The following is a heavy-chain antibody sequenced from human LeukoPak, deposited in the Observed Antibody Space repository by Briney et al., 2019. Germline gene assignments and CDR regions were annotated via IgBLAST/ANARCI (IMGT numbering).Heavy chain of an antibody. CDR1: GGSISSYY. D-gene: IGHD6-13*01. V-gene: IGHV4-59*12. CDR3: ARGHKVGQQLVSYYFDY. Sequence: SETLSLTCTCSGGSISSYYWSWIRQPPGKGLEWMGHIYYSGSTNYNPSLKSRVTISVDTSKNQFSLKLSSVTAADTAVYYCARGHKVGQQLVSYYFDYWGQGTLVTVSS. J-gene: IGHJ4*02. CDR2: IYYSGST.